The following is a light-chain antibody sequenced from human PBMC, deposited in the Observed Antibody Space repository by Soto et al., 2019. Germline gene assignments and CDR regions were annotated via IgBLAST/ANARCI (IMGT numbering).Light chain of an antibody. CDR1: QSINSRY. V-gene: IGKV3-20*01. CDR2: GAS. CDR3: QQFGSSPGFT. Sequence: EIVLTQSPGTLSLSPGERATLSCRASQSINSRYLAWYQQKPGQAPSLLIYGASSRATSIPDRFSGSGSGTDFTLPIRRLEPEDLAVYYCQQFGSSPGFTFGPGTIVDIK. J-gene: IGKJ3*01.